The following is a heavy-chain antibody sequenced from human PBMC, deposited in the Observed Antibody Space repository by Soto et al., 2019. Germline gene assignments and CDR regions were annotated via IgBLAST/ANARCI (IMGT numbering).Heavy chain of an antibody. J-gene: IGHJ4*02. V-gene: IGHV3-30*18. CDR1: GFTFSSYG. CDR2: ISYDGSNK. CDR3: AKLGVRIATAVIDY. Sequence: GGSLRLSCAASGFTFSSYGMHWVRQAPGKGLEWVAVISYDGSNKYYADSVKGRFTISRDNSKNTLDLLMNSLRVDDTAVYYCAKLGVRIATAVIDYWAQRTLVTVSS. D-gene: IGHD6-13*01.